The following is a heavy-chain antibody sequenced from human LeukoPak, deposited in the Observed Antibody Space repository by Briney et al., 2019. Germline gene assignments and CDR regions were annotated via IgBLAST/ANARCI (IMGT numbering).Heavy chain of an antibody. D-gene: IGHD2-15*01. Sequence: GGSLRPSCTASEFTFSSFAMSWVRQPPGKGLEWDSTITNRGGRTNYADSVKGRSTISRDNVKNTLYLEMNSLRAEDTAVYYCVKGGLRSGYFDYRGQGTLVTVSS. CDR1: EFTFSSFA. J-gene: IGHJ4*02. CDR3: VKGGLRSGYFDY. V-gene: IGHV3-23*01. CDR2: ITNRGGRT.